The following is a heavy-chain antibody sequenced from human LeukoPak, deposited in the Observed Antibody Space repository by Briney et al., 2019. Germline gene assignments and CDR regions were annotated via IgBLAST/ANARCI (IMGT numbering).Heavy chain of an antibody. CDR3: AKDIRGMGQWLGFDY. D-gene: IGHD6-19*01. CDR1: GFTFDDYA. J-gene: IGHJ4*02. CDR2: ISWNSGSI. Sequence: PGGSLRLSCAASGFTFDDYAMHWVRQAPGNGLEWVSGISWNSGSIGYADSVKGRFTISRDNAKNSLYLQMNSLRAEDTALYYCAKDIRGMGQWLGFDYWGQGTLVTVSS. V-gene: IGHV3-9*01.